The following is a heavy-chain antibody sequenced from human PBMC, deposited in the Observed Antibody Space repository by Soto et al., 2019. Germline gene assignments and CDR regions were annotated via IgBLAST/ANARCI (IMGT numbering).Heavy chain of an antibody. J-gene: IGHJ4*02. CDR3: ARDLAVALIDY. D-gene: IGHD6-19*01. V-gene: IGHV1-18*01. Sequence: QVQLVQSGAEVKKPGASVKVSCKASGYSFTSYGISWVRQAPGQGLEWMGWISAYNGNTKYAQKLQGRVTMTTDTSTSTAYMELWSLRADDTAVYYRARDLAVALIDYWGQGTLVTVSS. CDR2: ISAYNGNT. CDR1: GYSFTSYG.